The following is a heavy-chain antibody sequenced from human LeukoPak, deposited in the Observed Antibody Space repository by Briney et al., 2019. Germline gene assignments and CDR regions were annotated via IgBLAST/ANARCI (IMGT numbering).Heavy chain of an antibody. V-gene: IGHV3-21*01. D-gene: IGHD5-18*01. CDR2: ISGSNSYM. Sequence: GGSLRLSCAASGFTFSSFNMNWVRQGPGKGLEWVSSISGSNSYMYYADSVKGRFTISRDNSKNTLYLQMNSLRAEDTAVYYCARARQLWSPTNIGYFDYWGQGTLVTVSS. CDR3: ARARQLWSPTNIGYFDY. CDR1: GFTFSSFN. J-gene: IGHJ4*02.